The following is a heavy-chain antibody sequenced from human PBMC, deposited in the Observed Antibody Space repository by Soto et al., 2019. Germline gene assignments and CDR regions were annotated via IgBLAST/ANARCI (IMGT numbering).Heavy chain of an antibody. CDR2: ISYDGSNK. CDR3: ARDRRGGDWRCYYGMDV. V-gene: IGHV3-30-3*01. D-gene: IGHD3-16*01. Sequence: QVQLVESGGGVVQPGRSLRLSCAASGFTFSSYAMHWVRQAPGKGLEWVAVISYDGSNKYYADSVKGRFTISRDNSKNTLYLQMNSRRAEDTGVYYCARDRRGGDWRCYYGMDVWGQGTTVTVSS. J-gene: IGHJ6*02. CDR1: GFTFSSYA.